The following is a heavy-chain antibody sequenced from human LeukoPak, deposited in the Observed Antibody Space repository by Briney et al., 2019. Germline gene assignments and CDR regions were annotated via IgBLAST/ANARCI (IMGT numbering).Heavy chain of an antibody. CDR1: RFTFSNAW. CDR3: TTVHCSSTSCRDY. J-gene: IGHJ4*02. V-gene: IGHV3-15*01. D-gene: IGHD2-2*01. Sequence: GGSLRLSCARSRFTFSNAWMSWVRQAPGKGLEWVGRIKSKSDGGATDYAAPVQGRFTISRDESENTLSLQMNSLKTEDTAVYYCTTVHCSSTSCRDYWGQGTLVTVSS. CDR2: IKSKSDGGAT.